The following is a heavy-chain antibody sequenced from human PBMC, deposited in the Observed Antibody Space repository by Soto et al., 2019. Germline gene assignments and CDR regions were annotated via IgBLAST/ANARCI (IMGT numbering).Heavy chain of an antibody. D-gene: IGHD2-2*01. J-gene: IGHJ5*02. CDR2: ISGSDDST. Sequence: GSLRLSVPGSGFPWSNYAMSWVGQAPGKGLEWVSSISGSDDSTYYAESVKGRFTISRDKSKNTMYLQMNSLRAEDTAVYYCAKDQSPYQLLSTNWFDPWGQGTMVTVSS. V-gene: IGHV3-23*01. CDR3: AKDQSPYQLLSTNWFDP. CDR1: GFPWSNYA.